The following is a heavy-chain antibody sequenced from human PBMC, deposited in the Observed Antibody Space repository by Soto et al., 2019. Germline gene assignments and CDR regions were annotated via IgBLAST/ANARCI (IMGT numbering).Heavy chain of an antibody. CDR2: IYYSGST. CDR1: DGSIISGGYY. Sequence: SKTLSLTCTVCDGSIISGGYYWSWIRQHPGKGLDWIGYIYYSGSTYYNPSLKSRVTISVDTSKNQFSLKLSSVTAADTAVYYCARGSTTDYYGSCSYYPLADYWVQGTRVTDSS. CDR3: ARGSTTDYYGSCSYYPLADY. V-gene: IGHV4-31*03. J-gene: IGHJ4*02. D-gene: IGHD3-10*01.